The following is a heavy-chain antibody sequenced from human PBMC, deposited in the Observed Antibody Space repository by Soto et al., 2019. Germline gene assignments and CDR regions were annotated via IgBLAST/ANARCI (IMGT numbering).Heavy chain of an antibody. CDR2: ISTNGGLT. V-gene: IGHV3-23*01. Sequence: GGSLRLSCAASGFTFSVYAMSWVRQAPGKGLEWVSAISTNGGLTFYADSLRGRFTISRDNSKSTLYLQMNSLRAEDTAVYYCAKDRSSSSWSGNYFDYWGQGTLVTVSS. D-gene: IGHD6-13*01. CDR1: GFTFSVYA. J-gene: IGHJ4*02. CDR3: AKDRSSSSWSGNYFDY.